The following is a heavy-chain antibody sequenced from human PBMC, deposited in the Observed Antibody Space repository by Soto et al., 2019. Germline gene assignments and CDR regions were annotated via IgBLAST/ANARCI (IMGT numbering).Heavy chain of an antibody. J-gene: IGHJ4*02. V-gene: IGHV1-69*13. D-gene: IGHD3-22*01. CDR2: IIPIFGTA. CDR1: GGTFSSYA. Sequence: SVKVSCKVSGGTFSSYAISWVRQAPGQGLEWMGGIIPIFGTANYAQKFQGRVTITADESTSTAYMELSSLRSEDTAVYYCAREAHYYDSSGYYSGLNYFDYWGQGTLVTVSS. CDR3: AREAHYYDSSGYYSGLNYFDY.